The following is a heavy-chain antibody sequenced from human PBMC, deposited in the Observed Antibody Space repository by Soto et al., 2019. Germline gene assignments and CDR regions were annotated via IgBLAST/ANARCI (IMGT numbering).Heavy chain of an antibody. Sequence: QVDLVQSGAEVKKPGASVTISCKASGSAITRYYIHWVRQAPGRGLEWMGIINPGGGSASYAQKFQDRVIIDKDTSTGTVYMDLRSLRTEDTAVYYCARDTSGWSHNGLDVWGQGTTVNVSS. CDR1: GSAITRYY. CDR3: ARDTSGWSHNGLDV. V-gene: IGHV1-46*01. CDR2: INPGGGSA. D-gene: IGHD6-19*01. J-gene: IGHJ6*02.